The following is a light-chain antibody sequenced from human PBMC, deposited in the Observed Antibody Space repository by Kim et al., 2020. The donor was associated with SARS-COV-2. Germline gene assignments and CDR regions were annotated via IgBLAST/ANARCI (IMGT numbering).Light chain of an antibody. Sequence: SPGEGATLSCRAGQSVSCYLAWYQQKPGQAPRLLIYDASNRATGIPARFSGSGSGTDFSLTISSLEPEDFAVYYCQQRSNWPAACSFGQGTKLEI. V-gene: IGKV3-11*01. CDR3: QQRSNWPAACS. CDR2: DAS. J-gene: IGKJ2*04. CDR1: QSVSCY.